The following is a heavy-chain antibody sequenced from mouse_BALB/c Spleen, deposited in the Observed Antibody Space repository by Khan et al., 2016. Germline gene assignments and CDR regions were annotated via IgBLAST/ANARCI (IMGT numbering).Heavy chain of an antibody. CDR2: IDPANGNT. CDR3: ARSGNFAY. Sequence: EVQLQESGAELVKPGAPVKLSCTASGFNIKDTYMHWVKQRPEQGLEWIGRIDPANGNTKYDPKFQGKATITADTSSNTAYLQLSSLTSEDTAVYYWARSGNFAYWGQGTLVTVSA. V-gene: IGHV14-3*02. CDR1: GFNIKDTY. D-gene: IGHD2-1*01. J-gene: IGHJ3*01.